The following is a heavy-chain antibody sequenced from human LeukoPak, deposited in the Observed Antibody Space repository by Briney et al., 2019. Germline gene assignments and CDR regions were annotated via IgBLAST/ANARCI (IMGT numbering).Heavy chain of an antibody. CDR2: INQDGSAE. Sequence: GGSLRLSCAASGFSFSIHWMSWVRQAPGQGLEWVANINQDGSAEYYVDSVQGRFTISRDNAKNSLFLQMNSLRAEDTAVYYCARSPGVGTVDYWGQGTLVTVSS. CDR1: GFSFSIHW. D-gene: IGHD3-3*01. CDR3: ARSPGVGTVDY. J-gene: IGHJ4*02. V-gene: IGHV3-7*01.